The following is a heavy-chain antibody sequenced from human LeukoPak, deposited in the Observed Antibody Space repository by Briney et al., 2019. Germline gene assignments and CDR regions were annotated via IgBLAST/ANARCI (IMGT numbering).Heavy chain of an antibody. D-gene: IGHD3-22*01. V-gene: IGHV4-38-2*02. CDR2: MHHSGTT. CDR1: GHSISSGFY. CDR3: ARKWDYDGSASFDY. Sequence: SETLSLTCTVSGHSISSGFYWGWIRQSPGKGLEWIASMHHSGTTLYNTSLKSRIAISIDTSRNQFSLKVFSVTAADTAVYYCARKWDYDGSASFDYWGQGTLVTVSS. J-gene: IGHJ4*02.